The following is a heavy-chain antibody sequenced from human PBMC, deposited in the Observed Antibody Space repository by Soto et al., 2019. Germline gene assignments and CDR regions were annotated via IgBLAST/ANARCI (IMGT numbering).Heavy chain of an antibody. V-gene: IGHV1-8*01. CDR2: INTNSGNT. Sequence: QVRQVHSGAGVRRPGSPGKGSCKAPGYPYTPKDKHWRRQAVGQGLEWTGCINTNSGNTGYAQKFQGRVTMTRNTSISTAYMELSSLRSEDTAVYYCARGLVVPAAMSDYYYYMDVWGKGTTVTVSS. D-gene: IGHD2-2*01. CDR1: GYPYTPKD. J-gene: IGHJ6*03. CDR3: ARGLVVPAAMSDYYYYMDV.